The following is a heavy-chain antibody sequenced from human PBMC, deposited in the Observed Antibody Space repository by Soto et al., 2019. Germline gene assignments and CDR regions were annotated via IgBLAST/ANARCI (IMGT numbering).Heavy chain of an antibody. CDR1: GYTFTGYY. D-gene: IGHD2-2*01. Sequence: ASVKVSCKASGYTFTGYYMHWVRQAPGQGLEWMGWINPNSGGTSYAQKFQGRVTMTRNTSISTAYMELSSLRSEDTAVYYCARGLGYCSSTSCMYWFDPWGQGTLVTVSS. J-gene: IGHJ5*02. CDR3: ARGLGYCSSTSCMYWFDP. V-gene: IGHV1-2*02. CDR2: INPNSGGT.